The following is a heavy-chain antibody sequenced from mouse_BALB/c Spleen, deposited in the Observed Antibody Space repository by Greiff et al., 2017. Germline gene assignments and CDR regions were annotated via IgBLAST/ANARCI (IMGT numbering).Heavy chain of an antibody. CDR1: GFTFSSYA. V-gene: IGHV5-9-1*01. D-gene: IGHD1-2*01. Sequence: EVMLVESGGGLVKPGGSLKLSCAASGFTFSSYAMSWVRQTPEKRLEWVATISSGGSYTYYPDSVKGRFTISRDNAKNTLYLQMSSLRSEDTAMYYCARPPTATGAMDYWGQGTSVTVSS. CDR3: ARPPTATGAMDY. CDR2: ISSGGSYT. J-gene: IGHJ4*01.